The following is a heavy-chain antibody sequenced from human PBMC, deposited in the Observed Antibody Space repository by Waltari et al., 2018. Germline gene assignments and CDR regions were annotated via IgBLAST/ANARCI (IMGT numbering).Heavy chain of an antibody. CDR1: GYSFTSYW. V-gene: IGHV5-51*03. CDR2: IYPGDSDT. D-gene: IGHD1-7*01. J-gene: IGHJ5*02. Sequence: EVQLVQSGAEVKKPGESLKISCKGSGYSFTSYWIGWVRQMPGKGLEWMGIIYPGDSDTSYRPSFQGQVTISADKSISTAYLQWSSLKASDTAMYYCARRSPGITGTTSWFDPWGQGTLVTVSS. CDR3: ARRSPGITGTTSWFDP.